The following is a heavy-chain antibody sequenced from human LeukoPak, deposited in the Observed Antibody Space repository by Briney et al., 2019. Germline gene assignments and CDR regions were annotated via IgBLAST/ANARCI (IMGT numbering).Heavy chain of an antibody. Sequence: ASVKVSCKASGYTFTSYSMNWVRQAPGQGLEYMGWINANTGNPTYAQGFTGRFVFSLDTSVSTAYLQISSLKAEDTAVYYCARDFPARDWFFDLWGRGTLVTVSS. CDR3: ARDFPARDWFFDL. CDR2: INANTGNP. CDR1: GYTFTSYS. V-gene: IGHV7-4-1*02. J-gene: IGHJ2*01.